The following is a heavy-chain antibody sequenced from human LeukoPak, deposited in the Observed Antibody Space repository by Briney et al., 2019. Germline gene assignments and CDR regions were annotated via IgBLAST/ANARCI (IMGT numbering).Heavy chain of an antibody. CDR1: GFTFSSYA. J-gene: IGHJ4*02. CDR3: AKVPDIVVVPAAEDY. CDR2: ISGSGGST. D-gene: IGHD2-2*01. Sequence: EGSLRLSCAASGFTFSSYAMSWVRQAPGKGLEWVSAISGSGGSTYYADSVKGRFTISRDNSKNTLYLQMNSLRAEDTAVYYCAKVPDIVVVPAAEDYWGQGTLVTVSS. V-gene: IGHV3-23*01.